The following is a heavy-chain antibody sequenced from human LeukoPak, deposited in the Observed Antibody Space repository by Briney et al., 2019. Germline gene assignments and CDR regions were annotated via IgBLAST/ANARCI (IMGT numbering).Heavy chain of an antibody. J-gene: IGHJ3*02. Sequence: PGASVKVSCKASGTTFTSYAISWVRQAPGQGLEWMGRTTPILGIANYAQTLQGRVTITEDKSTSTAYMELSRLRSEAPAVNYCARTGRGAATTGAFDIWGQGTMVTVSS. CDR3: ARTGRGAATTGAFDI. D-gene: IGHD3-10*01. CDR2: TTPILGIA. CDR1: GTTFTSYA. V-gene: IGHV1-69*04.